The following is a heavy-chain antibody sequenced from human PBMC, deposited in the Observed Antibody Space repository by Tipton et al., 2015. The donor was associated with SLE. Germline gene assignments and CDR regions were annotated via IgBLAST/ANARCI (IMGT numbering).Heavy chain of an antibody. Sequence: QSGAEVKKPGASVKVSCKASGYTFTGYYIHWVRQAPGQGLEWMGIINPSGGSTSYPQKFQGRVTMTRDTSIRAAYMELSRLRSDDTAVYYCASVIVPADYGMDVWGRGTTVTVSS. J-gene: IGHJ6*02. CDR1: GYTFTGYY. D-gene: IGHD2-2*01. CDR2: INPSGGST. CDR3: ASVIVPADYGMDV. V-gene: IGHV1-46*01.